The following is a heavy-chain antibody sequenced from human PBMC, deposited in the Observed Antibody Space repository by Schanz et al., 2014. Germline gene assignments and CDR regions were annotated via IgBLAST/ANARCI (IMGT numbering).Heavy chain of an antibody. Sequence: QVQLVESGGGVVQPGRSLRLSCVASGFTFSSYDVFWVRQAPGKGLEWVAILWHDGSKKYYADSVKGRFTVSRDNSKNTLYLQLNSLRAEDTAVYYCAKQHIVRGVIYLNWFDSWGQGTLVTGSS. J-gene: IGHJ5*01. D-gene: IGHD3-10*01. CDR1: GFTFSSYD. V-gene: IGHV3-33*06. CDR3: AKQHIVRGVIYLNWFDS. CDR2: LWHDGSKK.